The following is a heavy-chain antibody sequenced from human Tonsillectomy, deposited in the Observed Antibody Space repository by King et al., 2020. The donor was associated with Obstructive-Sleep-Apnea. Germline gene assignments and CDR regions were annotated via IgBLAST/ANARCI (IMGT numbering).Heavy chain of an antibody. V-gene: IGHV3-9*01. CDR1: GFTFDDYG. J-gene: IGHJ4*02. Sequence: QLVQSGGVLVQPGRSLRLSCAASGFTFDDYGMHWVRQGPGKGLEWVSGISWNSGSIGYADSVKGRFTMSRDNAKNSLFLQMNSLRAEDTALYYYAKSFSSGWYVPFDYWGQGTLVTVSS. CDR3: AKSFSSGWYVPFDY. CDR2: ISWNSGSI. D-gene: IGHD6-19*01.